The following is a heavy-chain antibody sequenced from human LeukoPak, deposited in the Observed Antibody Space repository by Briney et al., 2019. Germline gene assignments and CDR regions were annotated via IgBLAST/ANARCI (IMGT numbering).Heavy chain of an antibody. J-gene: IGHJ3*02. D-gene: IGHD5-12*01. Sequence: PSEXLSLTCTVSGGSISSSSYXXDWIRQXXXXXXXXXXXXXSGGSTXXXPXLKSXXXXSVDTSKNQFSLKLSSVTAADTAICFCARHSRSGSGGCENAFDIWGQGTMVTVSS. CDR3: ARHSRSGSGGCENAFDI. CDR2: XXSGGST. V-gene: IGHV4-39*01. CDR1: GGSISSSSYX.